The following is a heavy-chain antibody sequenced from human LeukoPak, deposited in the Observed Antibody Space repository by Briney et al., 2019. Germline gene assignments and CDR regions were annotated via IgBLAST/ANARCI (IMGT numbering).Heavy chain of an antibody. V-gene: IGHV4-39*01. CDR3: ARHRDYDILTGYFDEGRHAFDI. J-gene: IGHJ3*02. D-gene: IGHD3-9*01. Sequence: PSETLSLTCTVSGVSISSSNSYWGWIRQPPGKGLEWIGSIYYSGNTYYNASLKSQVSISIDTSKNQFSLKLTSVTAADTAVYYCARHRDYDILTGYFDEGRHAFDIWGQGTMVTVSS. CDR1: GVSISSSNSY. CDR2: IYYSGNT.